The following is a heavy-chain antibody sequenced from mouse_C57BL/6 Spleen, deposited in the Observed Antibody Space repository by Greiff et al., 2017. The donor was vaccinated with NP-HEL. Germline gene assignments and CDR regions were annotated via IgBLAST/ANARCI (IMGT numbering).Heavy chain of an antibody. Sequence: QVQLQQPGAELVRPGSSVKLSCKASGYTFTSYWMHWVKQRPIQGLEWIGNIDPSDSETHYNQKFKDKATLTVDKSSSTAYRQHSRLTSEELAVYSCARSGICDYDVALGGKGTTLPVSS. V-gene: IGHV1-52*01. CDR1: GYTFTSYW. D-gene: IGHD2-4*01. CDR2: IDPSDSET. J-gene: IGHJ2*01. CDR3: ARSGICDYDVAL.